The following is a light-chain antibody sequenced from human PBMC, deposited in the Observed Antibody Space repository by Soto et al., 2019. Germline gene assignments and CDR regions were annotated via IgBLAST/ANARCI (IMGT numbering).Light chain of an antibody. V-gene: IGKV1-39*01. CDR3: QQSYTTPYT. CDR1: QSISTY. Sequence: DIQMTQSPSSLSASVGDRVTITCRASQSISTYLNWYQQKPGKAPKLLIYAASTLQSGVPSRFSGSGSGTDFALTISSLHPEDFATYYCQQSYTTPYTFCQGTKLEIK. CDR2: AAS. J-gene: IGKJ2*01.